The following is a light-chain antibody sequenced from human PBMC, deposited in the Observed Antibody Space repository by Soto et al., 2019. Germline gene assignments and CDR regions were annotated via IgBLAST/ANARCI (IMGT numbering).Light chain of an antibody. CDR2: DVS. CDR3: SSYTSSSTYV. J-gene: IGLJ1*01. V-gene: IGLV2-14*01. Sequence: SALTQPASVSASPGQSITISCTGSNSDIGAYKYVSWYQQHPDKAPKLMIYDVSSRPSGVSSRFSGSKSGNTASLTISGLQAEDEADYYCSSYTSSSTYVFGTGTKLTVL. CDR1: NSDIGAYKY.